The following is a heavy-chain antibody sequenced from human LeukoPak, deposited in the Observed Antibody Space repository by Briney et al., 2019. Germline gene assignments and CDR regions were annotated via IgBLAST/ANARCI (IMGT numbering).Heavy chain of an antibody. Sequence: SETLSLTCGVDGVSFTASYWGWIRQSPGKGLEWIGEIHHAGDTNYNPSLKSRVTISLDIYKAQFSLNLKSVTAADTAVYYCARVTGGGNVAYWYFDLWGRGTLVTVSS. J-gene: IGHJ2*01. CDR2: IHHAGDT. CDR1: GVSFTASY. CDR3: ARVTGGGNVAYWYFDL. V-gene: IGHV4-34*01. D-gene: IGHD4-23*01.